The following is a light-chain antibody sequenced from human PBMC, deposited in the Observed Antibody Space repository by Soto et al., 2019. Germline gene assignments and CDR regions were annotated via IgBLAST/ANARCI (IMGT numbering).Light chain of an antibody. CDR1: ESVTTFY. V-gene: IGKV3-20*01. Sequence: ETVLTQSPGTLSLSPGQRATLSCRASESVTTFYLAWYQQKPGQAPRLLIYGASSRATGIPDRFSGSGSGTDFTLTINRLEPEDFAVYYCQQYGSSSGLTFGGGTKVET. CDR2: GAS. J-gene: IGKJ4*01. CDR3: QQYGSSSGLT.